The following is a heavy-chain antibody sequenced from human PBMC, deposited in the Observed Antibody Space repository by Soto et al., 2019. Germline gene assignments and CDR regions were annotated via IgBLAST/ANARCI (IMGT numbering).Heavy chain of an antibody. CDR3: ARDFGVVAGSHLKAEDYYYYGMDV. J-gene: IGHJ6*02. Sequence: SETMSLTYTVSGGYISSSSYYWGWKKQPPGKGLEWIGSIFYSGSTYYNPSLKSRIDINPDTPKNQFPLQLNSVTPGDTAVYYCARDFGVVAGSHLKAEDYYYYGMDVWGHGTTGTVS. CDR2: IFYSGST. CDR1: GGYISSSSYY. V-gene: IGHV4-39*06. D-gene: IGHD2-21*02.